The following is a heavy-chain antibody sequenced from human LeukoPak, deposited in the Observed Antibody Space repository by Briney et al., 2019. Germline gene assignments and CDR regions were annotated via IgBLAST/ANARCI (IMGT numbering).Heavy chain of an antibody. CDR3: ARDPKGRSGYSSAFDI. V-gene: IGHV1-46*01. CDR2: INPSDGTT. D-gene: IGHD3-3*01. CDR1: GYTFTNFY. J-gene: IGHJ3*02. Sequence: ASVKVSCKASGYTFTNFYIHWVRQAPGKGLEWMGVINPSDGTTSYPQKFQGRVTMTRDTSTSTVYMELSSLRSEDTAVYYCARDPKGRSGYSSAFDIWGQGTMVTVSS.